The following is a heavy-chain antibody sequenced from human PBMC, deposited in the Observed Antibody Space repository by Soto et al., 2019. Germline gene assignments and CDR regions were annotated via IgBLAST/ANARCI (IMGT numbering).Heavy chain of an antibody. V-gene: IGHV1-8*01. Sequence: ASVQVSCKASGYTFTSYDIHWVRQATGQGLEWMGWMNPNSGNTGYAQKFQGRVTMTRNTSISTAYMELSSLRSEDTAVYYCAREVTTVAPPDYYGMDVWGQGTTVTVSS. D-gene: IGHD4-17*01. CDR2: MNPNSGNT. CDR3: AREVTTVAPPDYYGMDV. J-gene: IGHJ6*02. CDR1: GYTFTSYD.